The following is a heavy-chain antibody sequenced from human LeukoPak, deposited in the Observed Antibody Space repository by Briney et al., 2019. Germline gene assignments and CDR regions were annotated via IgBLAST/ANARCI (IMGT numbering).Heavy chain of an antibody. V-gene: IGHV4-59*08. CDR2: IYYSRST. CDR3: ARRGQGFDY. CDR1: GGSLSSYY. Sequence: SATLSLTCTVSGGSLSSYYWSWIRLPPGKGLEWIGYIYYSRSTNYNPSLKSRVTISVDTSKNQFSLKLSSVTAADTAVYYCARRGQGFDYWGQGTLVTVSS. J-gene: IGHJ4*02.